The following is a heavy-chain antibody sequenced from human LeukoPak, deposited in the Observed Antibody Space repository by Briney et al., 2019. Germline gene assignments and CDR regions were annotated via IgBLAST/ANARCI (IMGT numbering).Heavy chain of an antibody. CDR1: GFTFSSYS. CDR3: ALGHCSGGSCYYYYYGMDV. D-gene: IGHD2-15*01. V-gene: IGHV3-48*01. Sequence: GGSLRLSCAASGFTFSSYSLNWVRQAPGKGLEWVSYISSSSSTIYYADSVKGRFTISRDNAKNSLYLQMNSLRAEDTAVYYCALGHCSGGSCYYYYYGMDVWGQGTTVTVSS. CDR2: ISSSSSTI. J-gene: IGHJ6*02.